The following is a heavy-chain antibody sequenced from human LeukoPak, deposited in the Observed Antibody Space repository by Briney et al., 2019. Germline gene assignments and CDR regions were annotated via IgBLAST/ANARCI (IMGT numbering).Heavy chain of an antibody. J-gene: IGHJ4*02. V-gene: IGHV1-58*02. CDR3: ATRQSVAAMGDFDY. Sequence: TSVKVSCKASGFTFTTSAMQWVRQARGQRPEWIGWIVVGSGNTNYAQKFQDRVTITRDKSTGTAYMELSRLRSDDTAVYYCATRQSVAAMGDFDYWGQGTLVAVSS. CDR2: IVVGSGNT. D-gene: IGHD6-19*01. CDR1: GFTFTTSA.